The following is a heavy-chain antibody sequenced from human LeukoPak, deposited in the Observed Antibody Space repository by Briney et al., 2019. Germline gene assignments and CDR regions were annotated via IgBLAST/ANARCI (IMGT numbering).Heavy chain of an antibody. CDR3: ARDLGGGFVHGMDV. CDR2: ISSSGSTR. V-gene: IGHV3-48*03. Sequence: GGSLRLSCAASGFSCSSYEFNWVRQAPGKGLEWISYISSSGSTRYYADSVKGRFTTSRDNAKNSLNLQMNSLRAEDTAVYYCARDLGGGFVHGMDVWGQGTTVTVSS. CDR1: GFSCSSYE. J-gene: IGHJ6*02. D-gene: IGHD2-8*01.